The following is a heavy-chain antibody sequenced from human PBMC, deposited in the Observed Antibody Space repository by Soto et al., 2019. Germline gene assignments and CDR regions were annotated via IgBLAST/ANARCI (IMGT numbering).Heavy chain of an antibody. J-gene: IGHJ5*02. CDR1: GGSISSGGYA. D-gene: IGHD1-7*01. V-gene: IGHV4-30-2*01. CDR2: IYHSGYT. CDR3: ARDSLTGNYFDP. Sequence: QMRLQESGSGLVKPSQTLSLTCAVSGGSISSGGYAWNWIRQPPGKGLEWIGYIYHSGYTSYNPSIKNRVTISVDKSKHQFSLTLSFVTAADTAVYYCARDSLTGNYFDPWGQGTLVTVSS.